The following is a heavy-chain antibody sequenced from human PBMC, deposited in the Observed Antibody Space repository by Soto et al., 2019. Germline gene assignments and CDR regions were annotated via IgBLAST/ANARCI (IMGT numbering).Heavy chain of an antibody. CDR1: GVSVSSGNYY. J-gene: IGHJ6*02. Sequence: SETLSLTCTVSGVSVSSGNYYWSWIRQPPGKGLEWIGYIYYSGSTNYNPSLKSRVTISVDTSKNQFSLKLSSVTAADTAVYYCASVTRTCISTSCYRYYYGMDVWGQGTTVT. CDR3: ASVTRTCISTSCYRYYYGMDV. D-gene: IGHD2-2*02. CDR2: IYYSGST. V-gene: IGHV4-61*01.